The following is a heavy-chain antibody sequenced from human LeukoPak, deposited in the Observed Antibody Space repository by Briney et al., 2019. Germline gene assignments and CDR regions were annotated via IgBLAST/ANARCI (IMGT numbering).Heavy chain of an antibody. V-gene: IGHV4-39*07. Sequence: SETLSLTCTVPGGSISSSSYYWGWIRQPPGKGLEWIGSIYYSGTTYYNPSLKSRVTISVDTSKNQFSLKLSSVTAADTAVYYCARDLYYDSSGYIFDYWGQGTLVTVSS. D-gene: IGHD3-22*01. CDR3: ARDLYYDSSGYIFDY. J-gene: IGHJ4*02. CDR2: IYYSGTT. CDR1: GGSISSSSYY.